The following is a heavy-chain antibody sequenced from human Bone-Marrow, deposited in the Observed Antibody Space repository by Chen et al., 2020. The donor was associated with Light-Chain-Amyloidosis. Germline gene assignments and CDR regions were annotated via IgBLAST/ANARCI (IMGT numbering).Heavy chain of an antibody. CDR1: GFTFSSYW. D-gene: IGHD6-13*01. Sequence: EVHLVESGGGLVQPGGSLRLSCAASGFTFSSYWMHWVRQAPGKGLVWVSRINSDGSSTSYADSVKGRFTISRDNAKNTLYLQMNSLRAEDTAVYYCAREVAGGRYYYYYYMDVWGKGTTVTVSS. V-gene: IGHV3-74*01. J-gene: IGHJ6*03. CDR3: AREVAGGRYYYYYYMDV. CDR2: INSDGSST.